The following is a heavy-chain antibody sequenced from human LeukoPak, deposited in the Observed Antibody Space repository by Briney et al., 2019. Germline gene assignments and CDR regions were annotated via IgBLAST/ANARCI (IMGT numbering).Heavy chain of an antibody. CDR1: GLRFSNYG. CDR2: IRFDGSSK. CDR3: AKVRVDTAMVDAFDI. Sequence: GGSLRLSCAASGLRFSNYGMHWVRQAPGKGLEWVASIRFDGSSKYFADSVKGRFIISRDNFQNTLILQMNNPKVEDTAVYYCAKVRVDTAMVDAFDIWGQGTRVVVSS. V-gene: IGHV3-30*02. D-gene: IGHD5-18*01. J-gene: IGHJ3*02.